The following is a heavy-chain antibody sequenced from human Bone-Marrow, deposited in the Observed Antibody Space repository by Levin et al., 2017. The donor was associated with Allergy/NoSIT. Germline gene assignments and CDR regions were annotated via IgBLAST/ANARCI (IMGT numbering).Heavy chain of an antibody. D-gene: IGHD3-22*01. CDR3: AKEPLYYYDSSGYEGYFQH. V-gene: IGHV3-23*01. CDR2: ITGSGGST. J-gene: IGHJ1*01. Sequence: LSLTCAASGFPFSSYAMSWVRQAPGKGLEWVSAITGSGGSTYYADSVKGRFTISRDNSKNTLYLQMNSLRAEDTAVYYCAKEPLYYYDSSGYEGYFQHWGQGTLVTVSS. CDR1: GFPFSSYA.